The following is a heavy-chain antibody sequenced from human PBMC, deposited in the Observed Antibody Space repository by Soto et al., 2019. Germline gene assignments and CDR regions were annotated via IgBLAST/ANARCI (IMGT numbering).Heavy chain of an antibody. CDR2: IHYSGST. CDR1: GGSISSGGYY. D-gene: IGHD3-3*01. J-gene: IGHJ3*02. Sequence: KPSETLSLTCTVSGGSISSGGYYWSWIRQHPGKGLEWIGYIHYSGSTYYNPSLKSRVTISVDTSKNQFSLKLSSVTAADTAVYYCARATRYYDFWSGFDAFDIWGQGTMVTVSS. V-gene: IGHV4-31*03. CDR3: ARATRYYDFWSGFDAFDI.